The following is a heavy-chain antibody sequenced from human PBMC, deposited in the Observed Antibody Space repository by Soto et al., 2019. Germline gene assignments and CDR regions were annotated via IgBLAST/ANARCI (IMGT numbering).Heavy chain of an antibody. Sequence: PSETLSLTXTVSGGSVSSGDYFWTWIRQPPGKGLEWIGYIHHTESTYYNPSLKSRLTISSDTSKNQFPLDLRSVTGADTAVYYCVRGVYCGGNCYSGTDYWGRGTLVTVSS. CDR3: VRGVYCGGNCYSGTDY. CDR1: GGSVSSGDYF. CDR2: IHHTEST. D-gene: IGHD2-21*02. J-gene: IGHJ4*02. V-gene: IGHV4-30-4*01.